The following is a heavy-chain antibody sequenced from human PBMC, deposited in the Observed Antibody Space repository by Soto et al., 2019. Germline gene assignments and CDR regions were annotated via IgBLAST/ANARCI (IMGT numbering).Heavy chain of an antibody. CDR1: GFTFSSYA. D-gene: IGHD2-15*01. J-gene: IGHJ4*02. Sequence: EVQLLESGGGLVQPGGSLRLSCAASGFTFSSYAMSWVRQAPGKGLEWVSAISGSGGSTYYADSVKGRFTISRDNSKNTLYLQMNSLRAEETAVYYCAKNPGACSGGSCYMWGQGTLVTVSS. V-gene: IGHV3-23*01. CDR2: ISGSGGST. CDR3: AKNPGACSGGSCYM.